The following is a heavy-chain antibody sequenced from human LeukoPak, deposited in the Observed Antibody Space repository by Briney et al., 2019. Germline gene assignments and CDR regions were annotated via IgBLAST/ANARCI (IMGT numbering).Heavy chain of an antibody. Sequence: GRSLTLSCAASGFTFYDYAMHWVRQAPGKGLEWVSSISSSSSYIYYADSVKGRFTISRDNAKNSLYLQMNSLRAEDTAVYYCARDGRGVGATRYFDYWGQGTLVTVSS. CDR3: ARDGRGVGATRYFDY. CDR1: GFTFYDYA. V-gene: IGHV3-21*01. D-gene: IGHD1-26*01. J-gene: IGHJ4*02. CDR2: ISSSSSYI.